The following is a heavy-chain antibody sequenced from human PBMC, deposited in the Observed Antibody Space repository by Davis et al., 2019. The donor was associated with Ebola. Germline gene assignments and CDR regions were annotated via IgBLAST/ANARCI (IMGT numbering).Heavy chain of an antibody. Sequence: AASVKVSCKASGYTFTSYGLSWVRQAPGQGLEWMGWISAYNGNTNYAQKLQGRVTMTTDTSTSTAYMELRRLRSDDTAVYYCARDNGGSSPHYYYYYYGMDVWGQGTTVTVSS. CDR2: ISAYNGNT. J-gene: IGHJ6*02. D-gene: IGHD6-6*01. CDR1: GYTFTSYG. V-gene: IGHV1-18*01. CDR3: ARDNGGSSPHYYYYYYGMDV.